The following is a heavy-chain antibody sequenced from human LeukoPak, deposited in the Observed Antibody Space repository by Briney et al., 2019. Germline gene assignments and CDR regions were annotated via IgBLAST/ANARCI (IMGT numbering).Heavy chain of an antibody. CDR2: IIPILGIA. V-gene: IGHV1-69*04. Sequence: SVKVSCKASGGTFSSYAISWVRQAPGQGLEWMGRIIPILGIANYAQKFQGRVTITADKSTSTAYMELSSLRSEDTAVYYCARDGLGYCSSTSCSNADPWGQGTLVTVSS. CDR1: GGTFSSYA. D-gene: IGHD2-2*01. CDR3: ARDGLGYCSSTSCSNADP. J-gene: IGHJ5*02.